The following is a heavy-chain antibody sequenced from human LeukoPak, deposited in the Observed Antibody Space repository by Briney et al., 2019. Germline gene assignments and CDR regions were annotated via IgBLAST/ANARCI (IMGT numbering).Heavy chain of an antibody. CDR2: MYPGDSDT. CDR1: GYSFTNYW. Sequence: GESLKISCKGSGYSFTNYWIGWVRQMPGKGLEWMGIMYPGDSDTRYSPSFQGRITVSADKSISTTYLQWSSLKASDTAIYYCAASTCGSGSYVAFDSWGQGTLVSVSS. J-gene: IGHJ4*02. V-gene: IGHV5-51*01. D-gene: IGHD3-10*01. CDR3: AASTCGSGSYVAFDS.